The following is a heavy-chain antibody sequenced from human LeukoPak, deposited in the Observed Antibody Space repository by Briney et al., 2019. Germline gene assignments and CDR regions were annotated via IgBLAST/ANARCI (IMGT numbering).Heavy chain of an antibody. CDR2: IKQDGSEK. J-gene: IGHJ4*02. V-gene: IGHV3-7*01. CDR3: ARVPRGAHFDY. D-gene: IGHD3-10*01. CDR1: GFTFSNAW. Sequence: PGGSLRLSCAASGFTFSNAWMSWVRQAPGKGLEWVANIKQDGSEKYYVDSVKGRFTISRDNAKNSLYLQMNSLRAEDTAVYYCARVPRGAHFDYWGQGTLVTVSS.